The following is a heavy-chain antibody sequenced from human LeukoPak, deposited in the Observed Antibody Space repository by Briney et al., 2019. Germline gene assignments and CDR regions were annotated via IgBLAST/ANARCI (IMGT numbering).Heavy chain of an antibody. Sequence: PGGSLRLSCAASGFTFSDYYMSWIRQAPGKGLECISYISSSGSITHYADSVKGRFTISRDNAKKSLYLQMNSLRDEDTAVYYCARLPPGRWLRYWYFDLWGRGTLVTVSS. J-gene: IGHJ2*01. V-gene: IGHV3-11*01. D-gene: IGHD5-24*01. CDR3: ARLPPGRWLRYWYFDL. CDR1: GFTFSDYY. CDR2: ISSSGSIT.